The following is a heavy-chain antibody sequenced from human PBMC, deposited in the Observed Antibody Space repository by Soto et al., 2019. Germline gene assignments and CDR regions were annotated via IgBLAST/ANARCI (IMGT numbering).Heavy chain of an antibody. CDR2: IYYSGST. J-gene: IGHJ4*02. D-gene: IGHD6-13*01. CDR1: GGSVSSGSYY. Sequence: KASETLSLTCTVSGGSVSSGSYYWSWIRQPPGKGLEWIGYIYYSGSTNYNPSLKSRVTISVDTSKNQFSLKLSSVTAADTAVYYCAREGIAAPQAYWGQGTLVTVSS. V-gene: IGHV4-61*01. CDR3: AREGIAAPQAY.